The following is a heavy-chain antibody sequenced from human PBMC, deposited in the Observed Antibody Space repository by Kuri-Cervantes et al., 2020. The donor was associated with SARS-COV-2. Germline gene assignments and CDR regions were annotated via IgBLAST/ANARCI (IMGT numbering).Heavy chain of an antibody. CDR3: AKDSAMVGRGYMDV. J-gene: IGHJ6*03. V-gene: IGHV3-30-3*01. CDR2: ISYDGSNK. D-gene: IGHD2-15*01. CDR1: GFTFSSYA. Sequence: GESLKISCAASGFTFSSYAMHWVRQAPGKGLEWVAVISYDGSNKYYADSVKGRFTISRDNSKNTLYLQMNSLRAEDTAVYYCAKDSAMVGRGYMDVWGKGTTVTVSS.